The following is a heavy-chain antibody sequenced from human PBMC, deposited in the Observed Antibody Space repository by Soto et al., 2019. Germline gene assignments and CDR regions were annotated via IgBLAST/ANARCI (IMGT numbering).Heavy chain of an antibody. V-gene: IGHV4-59*01. D-gene: IGHD6-19*01. J-gene: IGHJ4*02. CDR3: ARGDPYSSGWPFDY. CDR1: GDSISTYY. CDR2: MYYSGTT. Sequence: QVQLQESGPGLVKPSETLSLTCTVSGDSISTYYWNWIRQPPGKGLEWIGYMYYSGTTNYNPSLESRVTISVDTSKNQFSLKLSSLTAADTAVYYCARGDPYSSGWPFDYWGQGTLVTVSS.